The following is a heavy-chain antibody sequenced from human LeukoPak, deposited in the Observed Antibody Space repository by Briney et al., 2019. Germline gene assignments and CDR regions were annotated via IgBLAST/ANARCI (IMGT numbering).Heavy chain of an antibody. CDR1: GYTFTGYY. CDR3: ARDINGYDPDY. J-gene: IGHJ4*02. CDR2: INPNSGGT. Sequence: ASVRVSCKASGYTFTGYYMHWVRQAPGQGLEWMGWINPNSGGTNYAQKFQGRVTMTRDTSIRTAYMELSRLGSDDTAVYYCARDINGYDPDYWGQGTLVTVSS. D-gene: IGHD5-12*01. V-gene: IGHV1-2*02.